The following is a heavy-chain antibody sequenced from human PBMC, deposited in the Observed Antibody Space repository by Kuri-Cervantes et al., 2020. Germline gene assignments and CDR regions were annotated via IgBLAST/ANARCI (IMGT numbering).Heavy chain of an antibody. CDR3: AKDHGRKSNRYQKFDY. J-gene: IGHJ4*02. Sequence: GESLKISCAASGFTFSSYGMHWVRQAPGKGLEWVAVISYDGSNKYYADSVKGRFTISRDNSKNTLYLQMNSLRAEDTALYYCAKDHGRKSNRYQKFDYWGQGILVTVSS. CDR2: ISYDGSNK. D-gene: IGHD1-14*01. CDR1: GFTFSSYG. V-gene: IGHV3-30*18.